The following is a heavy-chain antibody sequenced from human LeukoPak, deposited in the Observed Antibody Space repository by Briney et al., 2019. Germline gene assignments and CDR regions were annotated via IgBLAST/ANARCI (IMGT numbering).Heavy chain of an antibody. V-gene: IGHV3-30*18. CDR2: ISYDGSNK. D-gene: IGHD5-18*01. CDR3: EKGQTGGTQRVSWAPYYFDY. Sequence: GGSLRLSCAASGFTFSSSGMHWVRQAPGKGLQWVAVISYDGSNKYYTNSVKGRFTISRDNSKNTVYLQMNSLRAEDTAVYYVEKGQTGGTQRVSWAPYYFDYWGQGTLVTVSS. CDR1: GFTFSSSG. J-gene: IGHJ4*02.